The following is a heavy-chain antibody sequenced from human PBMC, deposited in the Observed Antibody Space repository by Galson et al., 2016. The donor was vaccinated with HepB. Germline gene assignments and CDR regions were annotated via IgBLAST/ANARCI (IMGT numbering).Heavy chain of an antibody. D-gene: IGHD3-9*01. J-gene: IGHJ4*02. V-gene: IGHV3-23*01. Sequence: SLRLSCAASGFTVSSNYMNWVRQPPGKGLEWVSSISGSGGSTFYADSVKGRFTISRDNSKNTLYLQMNSLRAEDTAVYYCAKARDGLRYFDWYYFDYWGQGTLVTVSS. CDR2: ISGSGGST. CDR1: GFTVSSNY. CDR3: AKARDGLRYFDWYYFDY.